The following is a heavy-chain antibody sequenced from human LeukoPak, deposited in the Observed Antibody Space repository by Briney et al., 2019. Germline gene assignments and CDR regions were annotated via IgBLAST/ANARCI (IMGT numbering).Heavy chain of an antibody. V-gene: IGHV4-59*12. CDR3: ARGQTERVSYYYGSGSSHWFDP. Sequence: SETLSLTCTVSGGSISTYYWSWIRQPPGKGLEWVGYIYYSGSTNYNPSLKSRVTISVDTSKHQFSLKMSSVTAADTAVYYCARGQTERVSYYYGSGSSHWFDPWGQGTLVTVSS. CDR2: IYYSGST. J-gene: IGHJ5*02. CDR1: GGSISTYY. D-gene: IGHD3-10*01.